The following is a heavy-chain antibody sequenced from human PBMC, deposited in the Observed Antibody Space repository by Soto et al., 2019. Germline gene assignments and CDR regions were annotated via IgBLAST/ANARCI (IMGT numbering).Heavy chain of an antibody. CDR1: GGSIRSDH. D-gene: IGHD3-16*01. Sequence: SETLPHTSPVSGGSIRSDHWVWIRQPPGKGLEWIGYLDYSGSPKYNPSLKSRVTISMDTSKNQVSLTLNSVTAADTAVYFCATYFRGEGGRGYWGPGTQVTVSS. V-gene: IGHV4-59*08. CDR3: ATYFRGEGGRGY. J-gene: IGHJ4*01. CDR2: LDYSGSP.